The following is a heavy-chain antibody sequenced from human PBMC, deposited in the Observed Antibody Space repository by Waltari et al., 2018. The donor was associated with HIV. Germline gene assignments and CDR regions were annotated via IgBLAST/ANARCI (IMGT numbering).Heavy chain of an antibody. D-gene: IGHD1-26*01. Sequence: QMQLQESGPGLVKPSETLSLTCTVSGGSIGSSSHFWGWIRQPPGKGLEWIGTLFYSRSTDYNPSLKSRVTISVDTSKNQFSLKMSSVTAADTAVYYCARLQGWELIGSAAFDIWGQGTMVTVSS. CDR3: ARLQGWELIGSAAFDI. V-gene: IGHV4-39*01. J-gene: IGHJ3*02. CDR1: GGSIGSSSHF. CDR2: LFYSRST.